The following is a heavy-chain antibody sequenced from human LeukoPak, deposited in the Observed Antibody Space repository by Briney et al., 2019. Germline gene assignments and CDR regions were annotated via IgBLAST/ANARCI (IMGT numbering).Heavy chain of an antibody. Sequence: PGGSLRLSCAASGFTFSSYGMHWVRQAPGKGLEWVAFISYDGSEKYYADSVKGRFTISRDNFKNTVYVQMNSLRVEDTAVYYCARGKGMSSTWNDVFDIWGQGTVVTVSS. D-gene: IGHD6-13*01. V-gene: IGHV3-30*03. J-gene: IGHJ3*02. CDR3: ARGKGMSSTWNDVFDI. CDR2: ISYDGSEK. CDR1: GFTFSSYG.